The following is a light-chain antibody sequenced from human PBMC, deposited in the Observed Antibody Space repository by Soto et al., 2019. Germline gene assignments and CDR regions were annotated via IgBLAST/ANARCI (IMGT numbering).Light chain of an antibody. CDR3: QQRNILPPVT. J-gene: IGKJ5*01. CDR2: DAS. V-gene: IGKV3-11*01. Sequence: AFAPSQAPVPLHPKDRAILSWRASQSVRSYVAWYQQKPGQAPRLLIYDASTRATGVPVRFGGSGSGADFTHTISSLEPEDFAVYYCQQRNILPPVTFGQGTRLEIK. CDR1: QSVRSY.